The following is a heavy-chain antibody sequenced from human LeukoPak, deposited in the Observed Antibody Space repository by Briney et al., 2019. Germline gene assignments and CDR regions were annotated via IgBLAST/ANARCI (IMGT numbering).Heavy chain of an antibody. Sequence: SETLSLTCTVSGGSISSHYWSWIRQPPGKGLEWIGYIYYSGSTNYNPSLKSRVTISVDTSKNQFSLKLSSVTAADTAVYYCARGDSDYNHYYYYYMDVWGKGTTVTVSS. J-gene: IGHJ6*03. CDR2: IYYSGST. V-gene: IGHV4-59*11. CDR1: GGSISSHY. CDR3: ARGDSDYNHYYYYYMDV. D-gene: IGHD4-11*01.